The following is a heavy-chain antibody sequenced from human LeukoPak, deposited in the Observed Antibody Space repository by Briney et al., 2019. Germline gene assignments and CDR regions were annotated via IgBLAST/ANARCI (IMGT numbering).Heavy chain of an antibody. CDR1: GFTFSSYA. Sequence: GGSLRLSCAASGFTFSSYAMSWVRQAPGKGLEWVSAISGSGGSTYYADSVKGRFTISRDNSKNTLYLQMNSLRADDTAVYFCARDLGGRSGSFDYWGQGALVTVSS. CDR3: ARDLGGRSGSFDY. D-gene: IGHD3-10*01. J-gene: IGHJ4*02. CDR2: ISGSGGST. V-gene: IGHV3-23*01.